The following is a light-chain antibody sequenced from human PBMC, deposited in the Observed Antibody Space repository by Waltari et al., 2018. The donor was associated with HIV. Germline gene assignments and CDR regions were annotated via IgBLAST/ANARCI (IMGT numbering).Light chain of an antibody. Sequence: QSVLTHPPSASGPPGQRVTTSCSGSTSHFGANNVSWYQQFPGAAPKLLIYRNSQRPSGVPDRFSGSKSGTSASLAISGLRSDDEANYYCATWDDSLSLWVFGGGTKLTVL. CDR3: ATWDDSLSLWV. CDR2: RNS. V-gene: IGLV1-47*01. CDR1: TSHFGANN. J-gene: IGLJ3*02.